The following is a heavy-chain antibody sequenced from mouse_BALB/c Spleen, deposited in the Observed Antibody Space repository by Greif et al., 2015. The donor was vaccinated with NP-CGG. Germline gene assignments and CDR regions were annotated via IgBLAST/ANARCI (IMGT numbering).Heavy chain of an antibody. D-gene: IGHD1-1*01. CDR2: IYPGDGDT. V-gene: IGHV1-80*01. Sequence: VQLQQSGAELVRPGSSVKISCKASGYAFSSYWMNWVKQRPGQGLEWIGQIYPGDGDTNYNGKFKGKATLTADKSSSTAYMQLSSLTSEDSAVYFCARSPTVVAPFDYWGQGTTLTVSS. CDR1: GYAFSSYW. J-gene: IGHJ2*01. CDR3: ARSPTVVAPFDY.